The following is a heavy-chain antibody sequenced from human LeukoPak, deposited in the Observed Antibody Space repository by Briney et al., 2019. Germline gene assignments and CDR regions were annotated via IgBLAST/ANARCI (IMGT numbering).Heavy chain of an antibody. J-gene: IGHJ4*02. D-gene: IGHD5-18*01. CDR1: GGTFSSYA. V-gene: IGHV1-69*13. Sequence: RASVKVSCKASGGTFSSYAISWVRQAPGQGLEWMGGIIPIFGTANYAQKFQGRVTITADESTSTAYMELSSLRSEDTAVYYCARGRVDTAMAPGLWGQGTLVTVSS. CDR2: IIPIFGTA. CDR3: ARGRVDTAMAPGL.